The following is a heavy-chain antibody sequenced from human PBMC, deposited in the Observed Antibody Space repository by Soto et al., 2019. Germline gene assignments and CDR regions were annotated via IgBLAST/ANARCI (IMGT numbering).Heavy chain of an antibody. J-gene: IGHJ4*02. Sequence: PGGSLRLSCAASGFIFSSYPMSWVRHAPGRGLQWLSTISGSGDRAFYADSVRGRFTISRDSSENTLYLQMNSLGAEDTAIYYCAKESWKNYFENWGQGTLVTVSS. CDR1: GFIFSSYP. D-gene: IGHD1-1*01. CDR2: ISGSGDRA. CDR3: AKESWKNYFEN. V-gene: IGHV3-23*01.